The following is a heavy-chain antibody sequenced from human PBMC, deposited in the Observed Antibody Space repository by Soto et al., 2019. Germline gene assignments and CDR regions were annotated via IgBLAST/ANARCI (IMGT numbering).Heavy chain of an antibody. D-gene: IGHD3-3*01. J-gene: IGHJ5*02. CDR1: GGSFTTYA. CDR3: ARDGVPFLFKNDFDT. Sequence: QVQLVQSGADVKKPGSSVRVSCKASGGSFTTYAINWVRQAPGHGLEWMGLILPLFNKTHYAQTFHGRVTITADKSTSTSYMELSSLRSDDTAVYYYARDGVPFLFKNDFDTWVQRTLITVSS. V-gene: IGHV1-69*06. CDR2: ILPLFNKT.